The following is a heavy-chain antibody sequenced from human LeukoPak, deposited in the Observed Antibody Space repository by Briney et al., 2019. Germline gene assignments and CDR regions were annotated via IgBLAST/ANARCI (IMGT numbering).Heavy chain of an antibody. CDR1: GFTFINYA. V-gene: IGHV3-23*01. Sequence: PGGSLRLSCAASGFTFINYAMTWVRQAPGKGLEWVSTTSGSGAFTKYADSVTGRFTISRDNSKNTMYLQLNSLRAEDTAIYYCAKTYYYDSSGYSHSLAYDYWGQGTLVTVSS. CDR3: AKTYYYDSSGYSHSLAYDY. J-gene: IGHJ4*02. CDR2: TSGSGAFT. D-gene: IGHD3-22*01.